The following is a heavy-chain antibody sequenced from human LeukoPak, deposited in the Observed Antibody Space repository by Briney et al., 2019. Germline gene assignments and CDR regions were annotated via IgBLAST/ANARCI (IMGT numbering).Heavy chain of an antibody. V-gene: IGHV3-30*18. CDR3: AKDGGDCLDY. J-gene: IGHJ4*02. CDR1: GFTFSSYG. CDR2: ISYDGSNK. Sequence: GGSLRLSCAASGFTFSSYGMHWVRQAPGKGLEWVAVISYDGSNKYYADSVKGRFTISRDNSKNTLYLQMNSLRAEDTAVYYCAKDGGDCLDYWGQGTLVTASS. D-gene: IGHD2-21*02.